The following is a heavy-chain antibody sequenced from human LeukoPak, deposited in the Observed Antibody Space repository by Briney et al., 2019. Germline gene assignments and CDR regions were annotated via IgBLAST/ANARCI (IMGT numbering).Heavy chain of an antibody. D-gene: IGHD4-23*01. CDR1: GFTFSSYS. J-gene: IGHJ4*02. Sequence: PGGSLRLSCAASGFTFSSYSMNWVRQAPGKGLEWVAVISYDGSNKYYADSVKGRFTISRDNSKNTLYLQMNSLRAEDTAVYYCARDTDYGGNMDYWGQGTLVTVSS. CDR2: ISYDGSNK. V-gene: IGHV3-30*03. CDR3: ARDTDYGGNMDY.